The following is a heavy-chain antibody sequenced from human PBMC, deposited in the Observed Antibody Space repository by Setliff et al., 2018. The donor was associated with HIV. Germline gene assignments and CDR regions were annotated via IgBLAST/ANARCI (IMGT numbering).Heavy chain of an antibody. CDR3: ARVRLYNTALDY. D-gene: IGHD3-3*01. V-gene: IGHV3-66*02. Sequence: GGSLRLSFAAPGFTVSTYYMSWVRQAPGKGLEWVSTIYSGGSTYHADSVKGRSTLSRDTSKNTLFLQMNSLRPEDAAVYYCARVRLYNTALDYWGQGTLVTVSS. J-gene: IGHJ4*02. CDR2: IYSGGST. CDR1: GFTVSTYY.